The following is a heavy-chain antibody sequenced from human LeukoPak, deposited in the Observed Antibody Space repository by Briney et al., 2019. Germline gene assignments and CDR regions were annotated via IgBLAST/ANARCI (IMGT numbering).Heavy chain of an antibody. CDR2: ISGSGGST. J-gene: IGHJ4*02. D-gene: IGHD3-3*01. CDR3: AKLNDFWSGYSDY. Sequence: PGGSLRLSCAASGFTFSSYAMSWVRQAPGKGPEWVSAISGSGGSTHYADSVKGRFTISRDNSKNTLYLQMNSLRAEDTAVYYCAKLNDFWSGYSDYWGQGTLVTVSS. CDR1: GFTFSSYA. V-gene: IGHV3-23*01.